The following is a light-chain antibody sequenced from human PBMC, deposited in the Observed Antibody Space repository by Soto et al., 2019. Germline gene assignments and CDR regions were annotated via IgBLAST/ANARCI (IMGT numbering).Light chain of an antibody. CDR3: QQYGRSPPGT. CDR2: GAS. J-gene: IGKJ2*02. V-gene: IGKV3-20*01. CDR1: QSVSSSY. Sequence: EIVLTQSPGTLSLSPGERATLSCRASQSVSSSYLAWYQQKPGQAPRLLIYGASSRATGIPDRLSGSGSGTDFTHTIGRLEPEDFAVYYCQQYGRSPPGTFGQGTKLEIK.